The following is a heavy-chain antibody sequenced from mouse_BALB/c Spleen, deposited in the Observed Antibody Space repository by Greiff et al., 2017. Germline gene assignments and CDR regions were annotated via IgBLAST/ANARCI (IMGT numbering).Heavy chain of an antibody. CDR3: ARDGNPYYYAMDY. V-gene: IGHV5-17*02. CDR2: ISSGSITI. CDR1: GFTFSSFG. J-gene: IGHJ4*01. Sequence: VQLKESGGGLVQPGGSRKLSCAASGFTFSSFGMHWVRQAPEKGLEWVAYISSGSITIYYADTVKGRFTISRDNPKNTLFLQMTSLRSEDTAMYYCARDGNPYYYAMDYWGQGTSVTVSS. D-gene: IGHD1-1*01.